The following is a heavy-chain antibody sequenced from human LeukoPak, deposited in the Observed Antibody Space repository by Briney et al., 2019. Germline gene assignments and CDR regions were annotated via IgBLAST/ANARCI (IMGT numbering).Heavy chain of an antibody. CDR2: INPNSGGT. D-gene: IGHD1-1*01. J-gene: IGHJ3*02. Sequence: GASVKVSCKASGYTFTGYYMHWVRQAPGQGLEWMGWINPNSGGTNYAQKFQGRVTMTRDTSISTAYMELSRLRSDDTAVYYWARDGRNWNDPGEDAFDIWGQGTMVTVSS. CDR3: ARDGRNWNDPGEDAFDI. V-gene: IGHV1-2*02. CDR1: GYTFTGYY.